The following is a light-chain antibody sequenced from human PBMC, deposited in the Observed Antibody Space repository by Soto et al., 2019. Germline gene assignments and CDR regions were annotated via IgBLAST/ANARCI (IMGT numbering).Light chain of an antibody. V-gene: IGLV1-40*01. J-gene: IGLJ2*01. Sequence: QSVLTQPPSVSGAPGQRVTISCTGNSFNIGAGYDVHWYRQFPGTAPKLLIFANSNRPSGVPERFSASRSGASASLTMSGLQAEDEADYYCSSYTSSSTPVVFGGGTKLTVL. CDR1: SFNIGAGYD. CDR3: SSYTSSSTPVV. CDR2: ANS.